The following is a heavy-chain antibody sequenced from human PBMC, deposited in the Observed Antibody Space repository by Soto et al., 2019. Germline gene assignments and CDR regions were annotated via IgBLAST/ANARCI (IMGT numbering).Heavy chain of an antibody. Sequence: EVQLLESGGGLVQPGGSLRLSCAASGFTFRSYAMNWVRQAPGKRLEWVSGISGSGGTTYYADSVKGRFTISRDQSKNTVSLQMNSLRTDDTAVYYCVQPSSGWTSFQHWGQGTLVTVSS. V-gene: IGHV3-23*01. CDR2: ISGSGGTT. J-gene: IGHJ1*01. CDR3: VQPSSGWTSFQH. CDR1: GFTFRSYA. D-gene: IGHD6-19*01.